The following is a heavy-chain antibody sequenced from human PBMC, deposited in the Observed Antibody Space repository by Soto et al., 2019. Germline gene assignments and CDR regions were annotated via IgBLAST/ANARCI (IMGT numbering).Heavy chain of an antibody. V-gene: IGHV3-53*01. CDR2: IYSGGST. D-gene: IGHD1-26*01. CDR1: GFTVSSNY. CDR3: ARVRKSGSYGRGYFQH. Sequence: GGSLRLSCAASGFTVSSNYMSWVRQAPGKGLEWVSVIYSGGSTYYADSAKGRFTISRDNSKNTLYLQMNSLRAEDTAVYYCARVRKSGSYGRGYFQHWGQGTLVTVSS. J-gene: IGHJ1*01.